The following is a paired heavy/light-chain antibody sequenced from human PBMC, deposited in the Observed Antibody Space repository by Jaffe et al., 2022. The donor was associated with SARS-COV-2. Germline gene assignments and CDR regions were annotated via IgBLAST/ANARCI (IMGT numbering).Light chain of an antibody. Sequence: IVMTQSPLSLPVIPGESASISCRSSQSLLHGNGKNFVQWYLQKPGQSPQLLIYLGSNRAAGVPDRFSGSGSGTDFTLKISRVEADDVGLYYCMQALETPRTFGPGTKLEIK. J-gene: IGKJ2*01. V-gene: IGKV2-28*01. CDR1: QSLLHGNGKNF. CDR2: LGS. CDR3: MQALETPRT.
Heavy chain of an antibody. CDR3: AINPDYVDSSGSYMEY. Sequence: QVQVVQSGAEVKKPGSSVKVSCKASGGPFSTNTINWIRQAPGQGLEWMGRIIPVLGSTNYSPEFRGSVTFTADESTDTAYMEMNSLRNEDTAVYYCAINPDYVDSSGSYMEYWGQGTLVIVSS. CDR2: IIPVLGST. J-gene: IGHJ4*02. CDR1: GGPFSTNT. D-gene: IGHD3-22*01. V-gene: IGHV1-69*08.